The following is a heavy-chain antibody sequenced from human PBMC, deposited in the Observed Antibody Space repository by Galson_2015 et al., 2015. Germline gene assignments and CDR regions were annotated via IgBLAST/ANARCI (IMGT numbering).Heavy chain of an antibody. V-gene: IGHV3-30*03. Sequence: SLRLSCAASGFTFSSYGIHWARQAPGKGLEWVAVLSYDGSNKYYADSVKGRFTISRDNSENTLYLQMNSLRAEDTAVAKEVAVAPKGHFYYGMDVWGQGTTVTVSS. CDR2: LSYDGSNK. CDR3: VAVAPKGHFYYGMDV. J-gene: IGHJ6*02. D-gene: IGHD6-19*01. CDR1: GFTFSSYG.